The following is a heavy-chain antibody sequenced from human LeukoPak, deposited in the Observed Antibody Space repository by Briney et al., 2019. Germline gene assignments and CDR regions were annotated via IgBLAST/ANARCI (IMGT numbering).Heavy chain of an antibody. CDR1: GFTFSSYS. V-gene: IGHV3-21*01. CDR2: ISSSSSYI. J-gene: IGHJ3*02. Sequence: GGSLRLSCAASGFTFSSYSMNWVRQAPGKGLEWVSSISSSSSYIYYADSVKGRFTISRDNSKNTLYLQMNSLRAEDTAVYYCAKSGGGWDAFDIWGQGTMVTVSS. CDR3: AKSGGGWDAFDI. D-gene: IGHD1-26*01.